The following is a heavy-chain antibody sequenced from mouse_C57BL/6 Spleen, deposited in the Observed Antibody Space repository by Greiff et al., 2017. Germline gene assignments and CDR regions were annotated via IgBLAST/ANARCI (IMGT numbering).Heavy chain of an antibody. D-gene: IGHD2-4*01. CDR2: ISYDGSN. CDR3: ARVYYDYDGYYFDY. Sequence: EVQLQQSGPGLVKPSQSLSLTCSVTGYSITSGYYWNWIRQFPGNKLEWMGYISYDGSNNYNPSLKNRISITRDTSKNQFFLKLNSVTTEDTATYDCARVYYDYDGYYFDYWGQGTTLTVSS. V-gene: IGHV3-6*01. CDR1: GYSITSGYY. J-gene: IGHJ2*01.